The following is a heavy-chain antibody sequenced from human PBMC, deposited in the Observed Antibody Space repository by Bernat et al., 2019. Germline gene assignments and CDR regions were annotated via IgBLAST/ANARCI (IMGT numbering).Heavy chain of an antibody. J-gene: IGHJ6*02. CDR2: ISGDGGST. V-gene: IGHV3-43*02. CDR3: AKDLCITILRGLRSCYYGMDV. Sequence: EVHLVESGGGVVQPGGSLRLSCAASGFTFDAYAMHWVRQAPGKGLEWVPLISGDGGSTYYADSVKGRFTVSRDNSKNSLYLQMNSLRTEDTALYYCAKDLCITILRGLRSCYYGMDVWGQGTPVTVSS. CDR1: GFTFDAYA. D-gene: IGHD3-10*01.